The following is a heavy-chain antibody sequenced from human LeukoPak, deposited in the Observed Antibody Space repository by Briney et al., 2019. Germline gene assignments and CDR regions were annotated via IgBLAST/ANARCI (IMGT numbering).Heavy chain of an antibody. Sequence: GASVKVSCKASGYTFTSYYMHWVRQAPGQGLEWMGTINPSGGSTSYAQKFQGRVTMTRDTSTSTVYMELSSLRSEDTAVYYCARDQGDILTGAGWFDPWGQGTLVTVSS. J-gene: IGHJ5*02. D-gene: IGHD3-9*01. CDR1: GYTFTSYY. CDR2: INPSGGST. V-gene: IGHV1-46*01. CDR3: ARDQGDILTGAGWFDP.